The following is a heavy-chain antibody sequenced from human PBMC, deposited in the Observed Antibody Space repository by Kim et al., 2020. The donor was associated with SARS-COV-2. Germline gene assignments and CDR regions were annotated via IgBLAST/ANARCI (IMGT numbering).Heavy chain of an antibody. CDR3: ARLVAAKPWALYYFDY. CDR2: IYYSGST. CDR1: GGSISSYY. Sequence: SETLSLTCTVSGGSISSYYWSWIRQPPGKGLEWIGYIYYSGSTNYNPSLKSRVTISVDTSKNQFSLKLSSVTAADTAVYYCARLVAAKPWALYYFDYWGQGTLVTVSS. D-gene: IGHD2-15*01. J-gene: IGHJ4*02. V-gene: IGHV4-59*08.